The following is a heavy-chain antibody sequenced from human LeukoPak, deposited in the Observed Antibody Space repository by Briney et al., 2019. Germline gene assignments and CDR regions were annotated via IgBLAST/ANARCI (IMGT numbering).Heavy chain of an antibody. CDR3: ARDGSGSWNDY. Sequence: ASVKVSCKASGYTFTNYGISWVRQAPGQGLEWMGWINAYNGNTDSAQKFQGRVTMATDTSTSTAYMELRSLRSDDTAVYLCARDGSGSWNDYWGQGTLVTVSS. CDR2: INAYNGNT. V-gene: IGHV1-18*01. D-gene: IGHD3-3*01. CDR1: GYTFTNYG. J-gene: IGHJ4*02.